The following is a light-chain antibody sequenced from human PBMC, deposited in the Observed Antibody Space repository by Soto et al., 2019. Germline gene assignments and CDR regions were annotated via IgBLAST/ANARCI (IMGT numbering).Light chain of an antibody. CDR3: AVWDDSLDGVV. J-gene: IGLJ2*01. CDR2: SND. CDR1: SSNIGDNT. Sequence: QSVLTQPPSASGTPGQSVTISCSGSSSNIGDNTVNWYQQLPGTAPKLLMYSNDQRWSGVPDRFSGSKSGTSASLAISGLQSEDEADYYCAVWDDSLDGVVFGGGTKLPS. V-gene: IGLV1-44*01.